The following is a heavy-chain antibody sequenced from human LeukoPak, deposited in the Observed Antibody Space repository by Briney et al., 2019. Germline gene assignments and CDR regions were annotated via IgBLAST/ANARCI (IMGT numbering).Heavy chain of an antibody. CDR3: AELGITMIGGV. Sequence: QPGGSLRLSCAASGFTFSSYEMNWVRQAPGKGLEWVSYISSSGSTIYYADSVKGRFTISRDNAKNSLYLQMNCLRAEDTAVYYCAELGITMIGGVWGKGTTVTISS. J-gene: IGHJ6*04. V-gene: IGHV3-48*03. CDR2: ISSSGSTI. D-gene: IGHD3-10*02. CDR1: GFTFSSYE.